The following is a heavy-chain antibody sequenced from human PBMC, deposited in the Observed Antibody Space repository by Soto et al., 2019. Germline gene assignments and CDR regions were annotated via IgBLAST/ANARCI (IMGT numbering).Heavy chain of an antibody. V-gene: IGHV4-31*03. D-gene: IGHD1-26*01. CDR3: ARENSYSGSYYFDY. CDR2: IYYSGST. Sequence: PSETLSLTCXVSGGSISSGGYYWSWIRQHPGKGLEWIGYIYYSGSTYYNPSLKSRVTISVDTSKNQFSLKLSSVTAADTAVYYCARENSYSGSYYFDYWGQGALVTVSS. J-gene: IGHJ4*02. CDR1: GGSISSGGYY.